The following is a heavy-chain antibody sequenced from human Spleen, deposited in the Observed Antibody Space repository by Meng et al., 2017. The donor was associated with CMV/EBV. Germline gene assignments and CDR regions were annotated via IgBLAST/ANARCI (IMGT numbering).Heavy chain of an antibody. J-gene: IGHJ4*02. V-gene: IGHV7-4-1*02. CDR2: INTNNVIP. CDR1: GYTLTSYA. D-gene: IGHD3-22*01. CDR3: ARVHSSGYYGPNDY. Sequence: KASGYTLTSYALSLVRQAPGQGLEWMGWINTNNVIPTYAQGFTERFVFSLDTSVSTTYLQISSLKAEDTAVYYCARVHSSGYYGPNDYWGQGTLVTVSS.